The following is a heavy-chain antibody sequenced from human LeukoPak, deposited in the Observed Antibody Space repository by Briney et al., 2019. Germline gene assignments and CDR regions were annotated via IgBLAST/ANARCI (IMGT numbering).Heavy chain of an antibody. V-gene: IGHV4-31*09. CDR1: GGSISSGGHY. Sequence: SETLSLTCTVSGGSISSGGHYWSWIRQPPGTGLEWIGYIHYSGRTYYNPSLKSRVTISVDKSKNQFSLKVSSVTAADQAVYSFAIEEDTVLMNGMDVSGQGATFSVS. CDR3: AIEEDTVLMNGMDV. J-gene: IGHJ6*02. CDR2: IHYSGRT. D-gene: IGHD2-2*02.